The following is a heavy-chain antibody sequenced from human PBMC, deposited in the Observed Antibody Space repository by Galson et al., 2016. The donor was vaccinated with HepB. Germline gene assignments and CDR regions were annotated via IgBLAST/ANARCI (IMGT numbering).Heavy chain of an antibody. CDR1: GFTFSSAW. CDR2: IKSKTAGGAT. Sequence: SLRLSCAASGFTFSSAWMSWVRQAPGKGLEWVGRIKSKTAGGATDYATPVEGRFTISRDDSKNTLYLQMNSLRAEDTAVYYCAGGGGFSVGAYFDSWGQGTLVTVSS. D-gene: IGHD3-16*01. CDR3: AGGGGFSVGAYFDS. J-gene: IGHJ4*02. V-gene: IGHV3-15*01.